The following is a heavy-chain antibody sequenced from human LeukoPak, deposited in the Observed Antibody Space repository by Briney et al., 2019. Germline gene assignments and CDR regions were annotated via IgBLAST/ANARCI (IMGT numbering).Heavy chain of an antibody. V-gene: IGHV3-21*01. Sequence: GGSLRLSCAASGFTFSSYSMNWVRQATGKGLEWVSSISSSSSYIYYADSVKGRFTISRDNAKNSLYLQMNSLRAEDTAVYYCARDAAMVRSFDYWAREPWSPSPQ. CDR3: ARDAAMVRSFDY. D-gene: IGHD5-18*01. J-gene: IGHJ4*02. CDR1: GFTFSSYS. CDR2: ISSSSSYI.